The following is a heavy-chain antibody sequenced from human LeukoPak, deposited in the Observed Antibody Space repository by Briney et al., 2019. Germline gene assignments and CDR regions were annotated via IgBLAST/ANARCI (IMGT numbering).Heavy chain of an antibody. J-gene: IGHJ4*02. Sequence: SVKVSCKASGGTFSSYTISWVRQAPGQGLEWMGRIIPILGIASYAQKFQGRVTITADKSTSTAYMELSSLRSEDTAVYYCARGDYGSGSYYNGAAYWGQGTLVTVSS. CDR2: IIPILGIA. D-gene: IGHD3-10*01. CDR1: GGTFSSYT. CDR3: ARGDYGSGSYYNGAAY. V-gene: IGHV1-69*02.